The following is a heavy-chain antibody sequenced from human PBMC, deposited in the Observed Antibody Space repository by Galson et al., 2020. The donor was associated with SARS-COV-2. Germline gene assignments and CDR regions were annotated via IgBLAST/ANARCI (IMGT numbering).Heavy chain of an antibody. CDR3: AKRGDYGGFDP. CDR1: GFTFNNSA. CDR2: FSSNGVNT. Sequence: GGSLRLSCAASGFTFNNSAMSWVRQAPGKGLEWVSSFSSNGVNTYYADSVKGRFTIARDNSRNTLYLQMNVLRADDTAVYHCAKRGDYGGFDPWGQGTMVTVSS. V-gene: IGHV3-23*01. J-gene: IGHJ3*01. D-gene: IGHD4-17*01.